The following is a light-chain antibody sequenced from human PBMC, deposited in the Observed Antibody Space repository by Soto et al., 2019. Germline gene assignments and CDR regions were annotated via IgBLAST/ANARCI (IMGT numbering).Light chain of an antibody. CDR3: QQYNNWPPST. Sequence: EIVMTQSPATLSVSPGERATLSCRASQSVSSNLAWYQQIPGQAHRLLIYGASTRATGIPARFSGSGSGTEFTLAISSLQSEDFALYYSQQYNNWPPSTFGGGTKVDI. V-gene: IGKV3-15*01. CDR2: GAS. CDR1: QSVSSN. J-gene: IGKJ4*01.